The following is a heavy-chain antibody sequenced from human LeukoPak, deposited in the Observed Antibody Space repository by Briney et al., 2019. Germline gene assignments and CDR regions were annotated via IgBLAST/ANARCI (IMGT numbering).Heavy chain of an antibody. CDR1: GGTFSSYA. CDR3: ASWANAPYGGWFDA. J-gene: IGHJ5*02. D-gene: IGHD2-2*01. CDR2: IIPIFGTA. Sequence: SVKVSCKASGGTFSSYAISWVRQAPGQGLEWMGGIIPIFGTANYAQKFQGRVTITADKSTSTAYMELSSLRSEDTAVYYCASWANAPYGGWFDAWGQGTLVTVSS. V-gene: IGHV1-69*06.